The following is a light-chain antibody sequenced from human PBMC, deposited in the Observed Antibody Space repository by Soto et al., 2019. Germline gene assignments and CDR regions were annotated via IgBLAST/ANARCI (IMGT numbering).Light chain of an antibody. CDR2: DAS. CDR1: QSISTW. V-gene: IGKV1-5*01. J-gene: IGKJ4*01. CDR3: QQYENLPT. Sequence: DIHMTQSPSTLSASVGDRVTITCRASQSISTWLAWYQQKPGKAPKLLIYDASSLESGVPSRFSGSGSGTEFTLTISSLQPEDIATYYCQQYENLPTFGGGTKVDIK.